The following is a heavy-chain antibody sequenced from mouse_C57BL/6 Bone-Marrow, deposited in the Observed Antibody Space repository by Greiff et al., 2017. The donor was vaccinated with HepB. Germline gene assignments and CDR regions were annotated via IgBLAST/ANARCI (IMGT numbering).Heavy chain of an antibody. CDR1: GFTFSSYG. CDR3: ATRMSGFAY. V-gene: IGHV5-6*02. CDR2: ISSGGSYT. Sequence: EVMLVESGGDLVKPGGSLKLSCAASGFTFSSYGMSWVRQTPDKRLEWVATISSGGSYTYYPDSVKGRFTISRDNAKNTLYLQMSSLKSEDTAMYYCATRMSGFAYWGQGTLVTVSA. J-gene: IGHJ3*01.